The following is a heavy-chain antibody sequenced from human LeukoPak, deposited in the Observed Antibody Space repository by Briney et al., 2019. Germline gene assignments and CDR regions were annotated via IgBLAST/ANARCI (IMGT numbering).Heavy chain of an antibody. J-gene: IGHJ1*01. Sequence: PGGSLRLSCAASGFTFSSYEMNWVRQAPGKGLEWVSYISSSGSTIYYADPVKGRFTISRDNAENSLYLQMNSLRAEDTAVYYCARTAYYDFWSGSRTAEYFQHWGQGTLVTVSS. CDR1: GFTFSSYE. CDR3: ARTAYYDFWSGSRTAEYFQH. CDR2: ISSSGSTI. D-gene: IGHD3-3*01. V-gene: IGHV3-48*03.